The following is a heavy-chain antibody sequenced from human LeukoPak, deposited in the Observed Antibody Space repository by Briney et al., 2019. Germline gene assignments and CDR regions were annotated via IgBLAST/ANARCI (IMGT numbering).Heavy chain of an antibody. CDR3: ARLRIVVAAISDYYYYGMDV. CDR2: IYYSGST. CDR1: GGSISSSSYY. V-gene: IGHV4-39*01. D-gene: IGHD2-15*01. J-gene: IGHJ6*02. Sequence: PSETLSLTCTVSGGSISSSSYYWGWIRQPPGKGLEWIGSIYYSGSTYYNPSLKSRVTISVDTSKNQFSLKLSSVTAADTAVYYCARLRIVVAAISDYYYYGMDVWGQGTTVTVSS.